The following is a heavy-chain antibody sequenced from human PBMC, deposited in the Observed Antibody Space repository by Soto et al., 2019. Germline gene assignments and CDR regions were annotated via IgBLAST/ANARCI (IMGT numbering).Heavy chain of an antibody. CDR1: GGSISNYY. V-gene: IGHV4-4*07. CDR3: ARGGQDFWSGPFDY. J-gene: IGHJ4*02. D-gene: IGHD3-3*01. CDR2: IDTSGST. Sequence: LSLTCTVSGGSISNYYCNWIRQPAGKGLEWIGRIDTSGSTNYNPSLKSRVTMSVDTSKQEFSLKLSSVTAADTALYYCARGGQDFWSGPFDYWGRGALVTVSS.